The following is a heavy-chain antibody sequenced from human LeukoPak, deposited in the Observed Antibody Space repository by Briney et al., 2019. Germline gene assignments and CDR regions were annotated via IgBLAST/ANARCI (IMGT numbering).Heavy chain of an antibody. CDR1: GGSFSGYY. Sequence: SETLSLTCAVYGGSFSGYYWSWIRQPPGKGLEWIGEINHSGSTNYNPSLKSRVTISVDTSKNHFSLKLNSVTAADTALNYCARLGYCSSASCGPLDYWGQGTLVTVSS. D-gene: IGHD2-2*01. CDR2: INHSGST. V-gene: IGHV4-34*01. J-gene: IGHJ4*02. CDR3: ARLGYCSSASCGPLDY.